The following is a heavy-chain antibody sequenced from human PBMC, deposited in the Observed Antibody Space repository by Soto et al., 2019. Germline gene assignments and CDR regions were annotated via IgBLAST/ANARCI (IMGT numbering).Heavy chain of an antibody. Sequence: EVQLLESGGGLVQPGGSLRLSCAASGFTFSNYAMSWVRQAPGKGLDWVSAISDSGGSTYYADSLKGRFTISRDNYKNTLYLQMNSLSAEDTAVYYCAKERSPTGSLRGWFDPWGQGTLVTVSS. V-gene: IGHV3-23*01. CDR1: GFTFSNYA. D-gene: IGHD4-17*01. CDR3: AKERSPTGSLRGWFDP. CDR2: ISDSGGST. J-gene: IGHJ5*02.